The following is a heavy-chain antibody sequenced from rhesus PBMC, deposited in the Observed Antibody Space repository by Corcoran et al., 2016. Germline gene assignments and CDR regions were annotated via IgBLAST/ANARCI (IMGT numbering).Heavy chain of an antibody. Sequence: QVQLQESGPGLVKPSETLSLTCAVSGGSHSGYYWNCLRQPPGKGLEWIGHVGVMYTYLNPARESRVTLSKETSTNQCALKLTYVTAADTAVYYCARGGSYRYDGIDVWGQGLRVTVSS. CDR3: ARGGSYRYDGIDV. J-gene: IGHJ3*01. CDR2: VGVMYT. V-gene: IGHV4-165*02. CDR1: GGSHSGYY. D-gene: IGHD3-16*01.